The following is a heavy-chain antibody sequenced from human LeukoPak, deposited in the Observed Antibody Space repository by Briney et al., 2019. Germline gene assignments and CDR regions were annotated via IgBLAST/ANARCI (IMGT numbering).Heavy chain of an antibody. Sequence: ASVKVSCKASGYTFTGYYMHWVRQAPGQGLEWMGRINPNSGGTNNAQKFQGRVTMTRDTSISTAYMELSSLRSDDTALYFCAREAGIGTWIGYCSGDNCRTRFDYWGQGTPVTVSS. CDR2: INPNSGGT. V-gene: IGHV1-2*06. J-gene: IGHJ4*02. CDR3: AREAGIGTWIGYCSGDNCRTRFDY. CDR1: GYTFTGYY. D-gene: IGHD2-15*01.